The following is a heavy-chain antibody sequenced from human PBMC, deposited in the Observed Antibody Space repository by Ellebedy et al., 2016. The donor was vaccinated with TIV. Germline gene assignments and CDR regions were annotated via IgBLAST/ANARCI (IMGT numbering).Heavy chain of an antibody. V-gene: IGHV3-9*01. Sequence: SLKISXAASGFSFDDYAMHWVRQAPGKGLEWVSGINWNSDSIGYADSVKGRFTISRDDSKNTLYLQMNSLRGEDTAVYYCARPDSEDNYMDVWGKGTAVTVSS. J-gene: IGHJ6*03. CDR1: GFSFDDYA. CDR2: INWNSDSI. CDR3: ARPDSEDNYMDV.